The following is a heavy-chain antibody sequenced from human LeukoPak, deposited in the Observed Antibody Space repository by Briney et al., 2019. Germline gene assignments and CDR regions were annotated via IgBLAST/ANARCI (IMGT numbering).Heavy chain of an antibody. Sequence: GASVKVSCKASGYTFTGPYIHWLRQAPGQGPEWMGWINPNTGGARYAQKFQGRVTMTSDTSISTAYMELSSLRSDDTAVYYCAKKVRGPSHPLDFWGQGTLVTVSP. CDR3: AKKVRGPSHPLDF. D-gene: IGHD5-12*01. V-gene: IGHV1-2*02. J-gene: IGHJ4*02. CDR2: INPNTGGA. CDR1: GYTFTGPY.